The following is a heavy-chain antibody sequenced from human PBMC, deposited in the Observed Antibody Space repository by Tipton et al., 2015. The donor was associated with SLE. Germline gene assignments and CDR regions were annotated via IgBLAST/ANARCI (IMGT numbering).Heavy chain of an antibody. CDR1: GGSISSHY. CDR2: IYHSGST. Sequence: LRLSCTVSGGSISSHYWSWIRQPPGKGLEWIGSIYHSGSTYYNPSLKSRVTISVDTSKNQFSLKLSSVTAADTAVYYCAGGLPYYYDSSGYYSNAFDIWGQGTMVTVSS. V-gene: IGHV4-59*04. CDR3: AGGLPYYYDSSGYYSNAFDI. J-gene: IGHJ3*02. D-gene: IGHD3-22*01.